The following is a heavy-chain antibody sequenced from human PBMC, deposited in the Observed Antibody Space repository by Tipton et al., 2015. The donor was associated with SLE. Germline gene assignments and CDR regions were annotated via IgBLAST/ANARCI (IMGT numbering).Heavy chain of an antibody. CDR1: GGSFSGYY. CDR2: INDYAYA. D-gene: IGHD2/OR15-2a*01. V-gene: IGHV4-34*01. Sequence: TLSLTCAVYGGSFSGYYWSWVRQSPGKGREVFGDINDYAYANYNPSLKSRVTISEDTSKKQFSLKMRSVTAADTAVYFCARVGILGYCNDGGCSDRASFDFSARGTPVTVSS. J-gene: IGHJ5*01. CDR3: ARVGILGYCNDGGCSDRASFDF.